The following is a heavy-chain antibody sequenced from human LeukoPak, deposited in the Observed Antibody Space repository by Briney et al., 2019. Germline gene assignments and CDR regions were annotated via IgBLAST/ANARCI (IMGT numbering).Heavy chain of an antibody. D-gene: IGHD2-2*01. Sequence: ASXKVSCKVSGYTFTSYDMHWVRQATGQGVEWMGWMNPANGNTVYARKFQGRVTITRDISMSTAYIELSSLRSEDTAVYYCARVGCSPISCHTWFDPWGQGTLVTVSS. V-gene: IGHV1-8*03. CDR2: MNPANGNT. CDR3: ARVGCSPISCHTWFDP. J-gene: IGHJ5*02. CDR1: GYTFTSYD.